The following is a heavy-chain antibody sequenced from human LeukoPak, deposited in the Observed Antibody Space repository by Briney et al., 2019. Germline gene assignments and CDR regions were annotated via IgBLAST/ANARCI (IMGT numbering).Heavy chain of an antibody. D-gene: IGHD6-19*01. V-gene: IGHV4-59*01. J-gene: IGHJ6*02. Sequence: SETLSLTCTVSSGSISSYYWSWIRQPPGKGLGWIGYIYYSGSTNYNPSLKSRVTISVDTSKNQFSLKLSSVTAADTAVYYWARLAVALGHYYGMDVWGQGTTVTVSS. CDR2: IYYSGST. CDR1: SGSISSYY. CDR3: ARLAVALGHYYGMDV.